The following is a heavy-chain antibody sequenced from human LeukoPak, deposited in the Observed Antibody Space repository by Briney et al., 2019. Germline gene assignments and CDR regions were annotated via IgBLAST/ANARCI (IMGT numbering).Heavy chain of an antibody. CDR3: ARQSGIIAVAGHDWFDP. V-gene: IGHV1-2*02. Sequence: ASVKVSCKASGYTFTGYYMHWVRQAPGQGLEWMGWINPNSGGTNYAQKFQGRVTMTRDTSISTAYMELSRLRSDDTAVYYCARQSGIIAVAGHDWFDPWGQGTLVTVSS. CDR1: GYTFTGYY. CDR2: INPNSGGT. J-gene: IGHJ5*02. D-gene: IGHD6-19*01.